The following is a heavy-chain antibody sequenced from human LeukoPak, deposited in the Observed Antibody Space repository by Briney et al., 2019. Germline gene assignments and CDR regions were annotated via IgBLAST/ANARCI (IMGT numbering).Heavy chain of an antibody. CDR1: GGSFSGYY. V-gene: IGHV4-34*01. CDR3: AGGGATTVTTRGAFDI. CDR2: INHSGST. Sequence: SETLSLTCAVYGGSFSGYYWSWIRQPPGKGLEWIGEINHSGSTNYNPSLKSRVTISVDTSKNQFSLKLSSVTAADTAVYYCAGGGATTVTTRGAFDIWGQGTMVTVSS. J-gene: IGHJ3*02. D-gene: IGHD4-17*01.